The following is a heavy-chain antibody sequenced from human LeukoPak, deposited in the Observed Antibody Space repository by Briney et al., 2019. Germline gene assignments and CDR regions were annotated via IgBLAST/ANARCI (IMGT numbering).Heavy chain of an antibody. Sequence: GGSLRLSCAASGFTFSRHGMHWVRQAPGKGLEWVANIKEDGSEKYYVDSVKGRFTTSRDSAKNSLYLQMNSLRVEDTAVYYCARDHNYGSDYWGQGTLVTVSS. CDR2: IKEDGSEK. CDR3: ARDHNYGSDY. V-gene: IGHV3-7*03. J-gene: IGHJ4*02. CDR1: GFTFSRHG. D-gene: IGHD5-18*01.